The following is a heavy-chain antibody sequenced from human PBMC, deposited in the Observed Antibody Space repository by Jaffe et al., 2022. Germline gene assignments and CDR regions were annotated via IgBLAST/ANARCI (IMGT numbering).Heavy chain of an antibody. V-gene: IGHV4-59*01. J-gene: IGHJ3*02. Sequence: QVQLQESGPGLVKPSETLSLTCTVSGGSISSYYWSWIRQPPGKGLEWIGYIYYSGSTNYNPSLKSRVTISVDTSKNQFSLKLSSVTAADTAVYYCATGGHKKLRYFDWGAFDIWGQGTMVTVSS. CDR1: GGSISSYY. CDR3: ATGGHKKLRYFDWGAFDI. CDR2: IYYSGST. D-gene: IGHD3-9*01.